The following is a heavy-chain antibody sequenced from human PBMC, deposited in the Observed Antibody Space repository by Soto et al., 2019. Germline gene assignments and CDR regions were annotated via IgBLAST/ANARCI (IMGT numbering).Heavy chain of an antibody. Sequence: EVQLAESGGGLVQPGRSLRLSCAASGFTFHDYAVHWVRQAPGKGLEWVSAINWNSENMAYADSLQGRFTISRDNAKNSLFLQMNSLRPEDTALDYCVKGRGYIYSGGIALDLWGQGTLVTVSS. CDR3: VKGRGYIYSGGIALDL. CDR1: GFTFHDYA. V-gene: IGHV3-9*01. J-gene: IGHJ5*02. D-gene: IGHD5-18*01. CDR2: INWNSENM.